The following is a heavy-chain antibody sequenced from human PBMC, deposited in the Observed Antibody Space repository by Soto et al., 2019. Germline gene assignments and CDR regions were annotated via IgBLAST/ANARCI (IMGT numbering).Heavy chain of an antibody. Sequence: QVQLQESGPGLVKPSETLSLTCTVSGGSVSSGSYYWSWIRQPPGKGLEWIGYIYYSGSTNYNPSLRSRVTIPVDKSKSQFSLKLSSVTAEDTAVYYCARVPRYYDRNGYYSNWYFDLWGRGTLVTVSS. CDR1: GGSVSSGSYY. CDR2: IYYSGST. CDR3: ARVPRYYDRNGYYSNWYFDL. D-gene: IGHD3-22*01. J-gene: IGHJ2*01. V-gene: IGHV4-61*01.